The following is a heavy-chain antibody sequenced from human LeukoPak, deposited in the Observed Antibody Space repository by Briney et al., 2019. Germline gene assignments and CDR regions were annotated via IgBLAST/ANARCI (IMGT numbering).Heavy chain of an antibody. CDR2: IKQDGSKK. V-gene: IGHV3-7*04. D-gene: IGHD5-24*01. Sequence: GGSLRLSCVASGFPFSSYWMTWVRQAPGKGLEWVANIKQDGSKKSYVDSVKGRFTISRDNAKNSLYLQMNSLRAEDTAIYYCTRVGYIDEGIDYWGQGTLVTVSS. J-gene: IGHJ4*02. CDR1: GFPFSSYW. CDR3: TRVGYIDEGIDY.